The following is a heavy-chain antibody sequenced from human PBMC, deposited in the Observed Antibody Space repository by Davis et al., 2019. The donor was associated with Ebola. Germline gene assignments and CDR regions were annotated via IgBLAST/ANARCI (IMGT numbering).Heavy chain of an antibody. V-gene: IGHV4-39*07. D-gene: IGHD6-19*01. CDR3: ARVLGLRGSGFDY. J-gene: IGHJ4*02. Sequence: MPSETLSLTCTVSGGSIISSSSYWGWIRQPPRKGLEWIGSIYYSGITYYNPSLKSRVTISVDTSKNQFSLKLSSVTAADTAVYYCARVLGLRGSGFDYWGQGTLVTVSS. CDR2: IYYSGIT. CDR1: GGSIISSSSY.